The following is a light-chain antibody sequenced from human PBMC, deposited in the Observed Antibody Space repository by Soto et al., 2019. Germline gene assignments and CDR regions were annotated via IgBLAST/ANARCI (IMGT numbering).Light chain of an antibody. Sequence: DIQMTQSPSSLSASVGDRVTITCRASQRISKKLSWYQQKPGKAPKLLIYAASTLQNGVPSRISGSGSGTDFTLTIDSLQPEDFATYYGQQSYSRVTFGQGTKVEIK. CDR1: QRISKK. V-gene: IGKV1-39*01. CDR3: QQSYSRVT. CDR2: AAS. J-gene: IGKJ1*01.